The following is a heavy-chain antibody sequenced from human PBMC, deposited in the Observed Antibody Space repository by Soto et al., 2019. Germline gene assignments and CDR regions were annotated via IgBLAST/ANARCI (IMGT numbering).Heavy chain of an antibody. V-gene: IGHV3-23*01. CDR2: ISGSGGST. Sequence: LRLSCAASGFTFSSYAMSWVRQAPGKGLEWVSAISGSGGSTYYADSVKGRFTISRDNSKNTLYLQMNSLRAEDTAVYYCATGPKDTAMAPGDYWGQGTLVTVSS. D-gene: IGHD5-18*01. CDR3: ATGPKDTAMAPGDY. CDR1: GFTFSSYA. J-gene: IGHJ4*02.